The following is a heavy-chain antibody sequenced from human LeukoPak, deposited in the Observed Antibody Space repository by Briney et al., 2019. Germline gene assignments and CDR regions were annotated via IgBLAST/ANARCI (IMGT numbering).Heavy chain of an antibody. CDR1: GFTFSNYA. J-gene: IGHJ5*02. V-gene: IGHV3-30*04. D-gene: IGHD5-12*01. Sequence: GGSLRLSCAASGFTFSNYAMHWVRQAPGRGLEWVAVISYGGSIQDYADSVKGRFTISRDNSKNTLYLQMNSLRGEDTAVYYRAAEVATTSESWGQGTLVTVSS. CDR2: ISYGGSIQ. CDR3: AAEVATTSES.